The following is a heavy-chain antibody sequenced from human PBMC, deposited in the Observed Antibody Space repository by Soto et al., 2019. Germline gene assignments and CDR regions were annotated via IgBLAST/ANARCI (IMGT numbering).Heavy chain of an antibody. CDR2: IRSKANSYAT. CDR1: GFTFSGSA. Sequence: EVQLVESGGGLVQPGGSLKLSCAASGFTFSGSAMHWVRQASGKGLEWVGRIRSKANSYATAYAASVKGRFTISRDDSINTPYLPMNNPKTEDTAVDYCTRPRGYYRSTSCYAGWFDPLGQGTLVTVSS. D-gene: IGHD2-2*01. CDR3: TRPRGYYRSTSCYAGWFDP. J-gene: IGHJ5*02. V-gene: IGHV3-73*01.